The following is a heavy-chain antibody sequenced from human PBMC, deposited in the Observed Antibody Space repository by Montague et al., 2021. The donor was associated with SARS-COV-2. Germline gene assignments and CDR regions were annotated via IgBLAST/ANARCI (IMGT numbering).Heavy chain of an antibody. CDR1: GFTFRNYW. D-gene: IGHD1-1*01. CDR3: VRDLGWNEDY. Sequence: SPRLSCAASGFTFRNYWMHWVRQVPGKGLVWVSRINNDGSRITYADSVRGRFTISRDNAKNTVYLQLSSLRVDDTAVYYCVRDLGWNEDYWGQGTLVTVSS. CDR2: INNDGSRI. V-gene: IGHV3-74*03. J-gene: IGHJ4*02.